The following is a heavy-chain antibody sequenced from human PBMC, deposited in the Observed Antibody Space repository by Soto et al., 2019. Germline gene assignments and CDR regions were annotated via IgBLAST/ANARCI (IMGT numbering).Heavy chain of an antibody. CDR1: GFSLTTRGVG. D-gene: IGHD3-10*01. J-gene: IGHJ6*03. V-gene: IGHV2-5*02. CDR3: AHVPGSGQLLYSYYYYMDV. CDR2: IYWDDDK. Sequence: QITLKESGPTLVIPTQTLTLTCTFSGFSLTTRGVGVGWIRQPPGKALEWLALIYWDDDKRYSPSLKSRLTITKDTSKNQVVLTLTNMDPVDTATYYCAHVPGSGQLLYSYYYYMDVWGKGATVAVS.